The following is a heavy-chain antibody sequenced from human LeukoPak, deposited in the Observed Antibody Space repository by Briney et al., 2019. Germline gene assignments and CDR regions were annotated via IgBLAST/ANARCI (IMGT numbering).Heavy chain of an antibody. V-gene: IGHV4-39*07. D-gene: IGHD5-24*01. Sequence: PSETLSLTCTVSGGSISSSSYYWSWIRQPPGKGLEWIGEINHSGSTNYNPSLKSRVTISVDTSKNQFSLKLSSVTAADTAVYYCARGRGRWLQLTRYFDYWGQGTLVTFSS. CDR2: INHSGST. J-gene: IGHJ4*02. CDR1: GGSISSSSYY. CDR3: ARGRGRWLQLTRYFDY.